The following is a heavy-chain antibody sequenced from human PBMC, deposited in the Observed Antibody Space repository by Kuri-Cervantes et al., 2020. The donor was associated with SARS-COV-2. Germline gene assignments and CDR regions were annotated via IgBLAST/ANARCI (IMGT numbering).Heavy chain of an antibody. CDR2: IWYDGSNK. V-gene: IGHV3-33*01. CDR3: ARDRPEVVPLYYFNS. Sequence: GESLKISCAASGFTFSSYGMHWVRQAPGKGLEWVAVIWYDGSNKYYADSVKGRFTISRDNSKNTLYLQMNSLRAEDTAVYYCARDRPEVVPLYYFNSWGQGTLVTGSS. D-gene: IGHD3-22*01. CDR1: GFTFSSYG. J-gene: IGHJ4*02.